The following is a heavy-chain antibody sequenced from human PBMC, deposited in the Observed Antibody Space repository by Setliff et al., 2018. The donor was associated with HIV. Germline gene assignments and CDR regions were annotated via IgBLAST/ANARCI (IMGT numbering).Heavy chain of an antibody. CDR2: IRSKAYGGTT. D-gene: IGHD2-21*01. J-gene: IGHJ3*02. Sequence: GGSLRLSCTASGFTFGDYAMSWVRQAPGKGLEWVGFIRSKAYGGTTEYAASVEGRFTISRDDSKSIAYLQMNSLKTEDTGVYYCTRAEDVGVGAFDIWGQGTMVTVSS. CDR3: TRAEDVGVGAFDI. CDR1: GFTFGDYA. V-gene: IGHV3-49*04.